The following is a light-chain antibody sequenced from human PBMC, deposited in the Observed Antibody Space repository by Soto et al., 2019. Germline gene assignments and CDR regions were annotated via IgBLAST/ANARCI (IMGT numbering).Light chain of an antibody. CDR1: KSDIGVYDF. CDR2: EVV. J-gene: IGLJ1*01. CDR3: KSYAGSYTYV. Sequence: QSSLTQPPSATGSPGHPVTISCTGTKSDIGVYDFVSWYQHAPGKAPRLFIYEVVQRPSGVTDRFSGSKSGNMASLTVSVLQAADEADYVCKSYAGSYTYVFGSGTKVTVL. V-gene: IGLV2-8*01.